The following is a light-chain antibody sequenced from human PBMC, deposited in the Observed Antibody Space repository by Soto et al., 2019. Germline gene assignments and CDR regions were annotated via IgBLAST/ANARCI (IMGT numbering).Light chain of an antibody. J-gene: IGKJ3*01. Sequence: EIVLTQSPGTLSLSPGERATLSCRASQSVXXSYLAWYQQKPGQAPRLLIYGASSRATGIPDRFSGSGSGXDFXXTIXXLXPEDFAVYYCQQYGSSLFTFGPGTKVDIK. V-gene: IGKV3-20*01. CDR3: QQYGSSLFT. CDR2: GAS. CDR1: QSVXXSY.